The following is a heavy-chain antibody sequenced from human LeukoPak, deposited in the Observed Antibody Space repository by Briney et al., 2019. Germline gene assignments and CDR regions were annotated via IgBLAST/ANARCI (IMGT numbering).Heavy chain of an antibody. Sequence: SVKVSCKASGGTFSSYAISWVRQAPGQGLEWMGGIILIFGTANYAQKFQGRVTITADESTSTAYMELSSLRSEDTAVYYCARASGSNDGELDYWGQGTLVTVSS. CDR3: ARASGSNDGELDY. D-gene: IGHD1-26*01. J-gene: IGHJ4*02. CDR2: IILIFGTA. CDR1: GGTFSSYA. V-gene: IGHV1-69*13.